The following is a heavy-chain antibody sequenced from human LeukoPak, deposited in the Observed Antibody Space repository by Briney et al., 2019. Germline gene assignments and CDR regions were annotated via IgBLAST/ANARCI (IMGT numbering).Heavy chain of an antibody. V-gene: IGHV3-49*04. CDR1: GFTFDDYA. CDR3: TSQKDYYGSGSYWTFDP. D-gene: IGHD3-10*01. J-gene: IGHJ5*02. CDR2: IRSKAYGGTT. Sequence: GGSLRLSCAASGFTFDDYAMHWVRQAPGKGLEWVGFIRSKAYGGTTEYAASVKGRFTISRDDSKSIAYVQMNSLKTEDTAVYYCTSQKDYYGSGSYWTFDPWGQGTLVTVSS.